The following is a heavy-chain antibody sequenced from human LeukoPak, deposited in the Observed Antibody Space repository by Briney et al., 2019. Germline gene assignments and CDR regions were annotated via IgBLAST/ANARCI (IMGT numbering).Heavy chain of an antibody. CDR3: ARVGDGYNFSPVFWFDP. CDR1: GYTFINYG. Sequence: GASVKVSCKASGYTFINYGISWVRQAPGQGLEWMGWISTYNGHTKYAQKLQGRVTMTTDTSTSTAYMELRSLRSDDTAEYYCARVGDGYNFSPVFWFDPWGQGTLVTVSS. J-gene: IGHJ5*02. V-gene: IGHV1-18*01. CDR2: ISTYNGHT. D-gene: IGHD5-24*01.